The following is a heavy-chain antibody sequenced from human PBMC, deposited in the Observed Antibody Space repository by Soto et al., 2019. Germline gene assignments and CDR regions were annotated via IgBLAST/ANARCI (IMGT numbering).Heavy chain of an antibody. J-gene: IGHJ4*02. CDR1: GYTFTSYG. CDR3: ALIFRFLEWLSLDY. D-gene: IGHD3-3*01. Sequence: ASVKVSCKASGYTFTSYGISWVRQAPGQGLEWMGWINPNSGGTNYAQKFQGRVTMTRDTSISTAYMELSRLRSDDTAVYYCALIFRFLEWLSLDYWGQGTLVTVSS. V-gene: IGHV1-2*02. CDR2: INPNSGGT.